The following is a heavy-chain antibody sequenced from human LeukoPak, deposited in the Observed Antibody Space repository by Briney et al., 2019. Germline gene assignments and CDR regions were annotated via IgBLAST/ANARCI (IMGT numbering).Heavy chain of an antibody. Sequence: SETLSLTCSVSGGSISGYYWSWIRQPPGPTLEWIGYIYSSGSTNYNPSLQSRVTMSVDTSMNQFSLRLSSVTAADTAIYYCARFTYTSRPSDVWGKGTTVTVSS. CDR3: ARFTYTSRPSDV. J-gene: IGHJ6*04. V-gene: IGHV4-4*08. D-gene: IGHD3-16*01. CDR1: GGSISGYY. CDR2: IYSSGST.